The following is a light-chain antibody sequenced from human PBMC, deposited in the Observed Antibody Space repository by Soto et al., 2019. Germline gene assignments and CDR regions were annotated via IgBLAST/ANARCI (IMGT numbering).Light chain of an antibody. J-gene: IGKJ3*01. CDR1: QDISNY. CDR3: QQYDNLPLFT. Sequence: DIQMTQSPSSLSASVGDRVTITCQASQDISNYLNWYQQKPGKAPKLLIYDASNLETGVPSRFSGSGYGTDFTFTISSLQPEDIATYYCQQYDNLPLFTFGPGTNVDIK. V-gene: IGKV1-33*01. CDR2: DAS.